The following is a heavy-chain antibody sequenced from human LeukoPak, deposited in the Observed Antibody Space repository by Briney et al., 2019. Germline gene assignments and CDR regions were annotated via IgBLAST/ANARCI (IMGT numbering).Heavy chain of an antibody. CDR2: IHNRGTS. Sequence: SETLSLTCTVSGASIRTAYWSCIRQPPGKGLEWLGSIHNRGTSNYKSSLKGRLTISGDTSKNQFSLKLNSVTAADTAVYYCALWRGYGGYFDYWGQGSLVTVSS. CDR1: GASIRTAY. CDR3: ALWRGYGGYFDY. D-gene: IGHD4-23*01. V-gene: IGHV4-59*01. J-gene: IGHJ4*02.